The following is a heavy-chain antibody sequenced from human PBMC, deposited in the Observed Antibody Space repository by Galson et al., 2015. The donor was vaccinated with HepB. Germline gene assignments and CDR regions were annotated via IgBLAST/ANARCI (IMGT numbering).Heavy chain of an antibody. V-gene: IGHV3-30*18. Sequence: SLRLSCAASGFTFSSYGMHWVRQAPGKGLEWVAVISYDGSNKYYADSVKGRFTISRDNSKNTLYLQMNSLRAEDTAVYYCAKDLVIVVESFDYWGQGTLVTVSS. CDR2: ISYDGSNK. J-gene: IGHJ4*02. D-gene: IGHD3-22*01. CDR1: GFTFSSYG. CDR3: AKDLVIVVESFDY.